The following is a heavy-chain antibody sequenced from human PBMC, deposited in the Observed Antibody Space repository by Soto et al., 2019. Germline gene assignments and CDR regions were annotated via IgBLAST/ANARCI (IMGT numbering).Heavy chain of an antibody. Sequence: QVQLQQWGAGLLKPSETLSLTCAVYGGSFSGYYWSWIRQPPGKGLEWIGEINHSGSTNYNPSLNRRVTISVDTSKHQFSLKLSPVTAAETAVYYCARVRWRGRYMDVWGKGTTVTVSS. CDR2: INHSGST. CDR1: GGSFSGYY. CDR3: ARVRWRGRYMDV. D-gene: IGHD3-3*01. J-gene: IGHJ6*04. V-gene: IGHV4-34*01.